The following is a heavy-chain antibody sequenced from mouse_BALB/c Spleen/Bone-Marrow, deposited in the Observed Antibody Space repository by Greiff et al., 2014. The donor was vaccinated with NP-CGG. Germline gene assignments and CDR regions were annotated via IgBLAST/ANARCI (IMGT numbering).Heavy chain of an antibody. V-gene: IGHV1-7*01. J-gene: IGHJ2*01. D-gene: IGHD1-2*01. CDR1: GYTFTSYW. CDR2: INPSTGYT. CDR3: ARSYYGYLYYFDY. Sequence: QVQLQQPGAELAKPGASVKMSCKASGYTFTSYWMHWVKQRPGQGLEWIGYINPSTGYTEYNQKFKDKATLTADKSSSTAYMQLSSLTSEDSAFYYCARSYYGYLYYFDYWGPGTTLTVSS.